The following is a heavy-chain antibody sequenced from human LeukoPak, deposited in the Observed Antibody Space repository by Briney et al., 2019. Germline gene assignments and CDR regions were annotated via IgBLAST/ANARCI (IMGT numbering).Heavy chain of an antibody. CDR1: GGSISSYY. V-gene: IGHV4-59*01. J-gene: IGHJ4*02. CDR2: IYYSGST. Sequence: SETLSLTCTVSGGSISSYYWSWIRQPPGKGLEWIGYIYYSGSTNYNPSPKSRVTISVDTSKNQFSLKLSSVTAADTAVYYCARSIYDSSGYYGWGQGTLVTVSS. CDR3: ARSIYDSSGYYG. D-gene: IGHD3-22*01.